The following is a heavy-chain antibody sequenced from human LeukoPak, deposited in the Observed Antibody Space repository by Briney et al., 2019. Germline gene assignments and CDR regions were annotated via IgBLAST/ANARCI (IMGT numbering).Heavy chain of an antibody. CDR1: VCTFSNSV. V-gene: IGHV1-69*04. Sequence: ASLKVSRKSAVCTFSNSVINCVRQAPGQGLEWMGRINPILDLPNYTQKFQGRVTTTAESSTNTAYMEMTSLRSEDTAVYFWESFSESYGLDVWGQGTMVTVSS. CDR2: INPILDLP. J-gene: IGHJ6*02. CDR3: ESFSESYGLDV. D-gene: IGHD3-3*01.